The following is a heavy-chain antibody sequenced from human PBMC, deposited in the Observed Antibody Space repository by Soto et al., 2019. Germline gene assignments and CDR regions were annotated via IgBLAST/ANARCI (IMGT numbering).Heavy chain of an antibody. J-gene: IGHJ3*02. CDR1: GGSISSYY. CDR3: ARDMRRVATITDDAFDI. D-gene: IGHD5-12*01. CDR2: IYYSGST. V-gene: IGHV4-59*01. Sequence: PSETLSLTCTVSGGSISSYYLSWIRQPPGKGLEWIGYIYYSGSTNYNPSLKSRVTISVDTSKNQFSLKLSSVTAADTAVYYCARDMRRVATITDDAFDIWGQGTMVTVSS.